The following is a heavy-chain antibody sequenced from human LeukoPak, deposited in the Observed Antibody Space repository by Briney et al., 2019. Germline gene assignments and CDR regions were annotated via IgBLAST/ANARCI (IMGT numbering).Heavy chain of an antibody. CDR3: AELGTTMIGGV. Sequence: GGSLRLSCVASGFTFSSYEMNWVRQAPGKGLEWVSYISSSGSTIYYADSVKGRFTISRDNAKNSLYLQMNSLRAEDTAVYYCAELGTTMIGGVWGKGTTVTISS. D-gene: IGHD3-10*02. V-gene: IGHV3-48*03. CDR2: ISSSGSTI. J-gene: IGHJ6*04. CDR1: GFTFSSYE.